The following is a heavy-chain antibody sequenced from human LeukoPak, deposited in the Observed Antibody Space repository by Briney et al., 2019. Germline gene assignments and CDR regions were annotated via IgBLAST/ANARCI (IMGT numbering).Heavy chain of an antibody. CDR2: IYYSGST. V-gene: IGHV4-59*01. Sequence: PSETLSLTCTVSDDSITIYYWSWIRQPPGKGLEWIRYIYYSGSTNYNPSLKSRVTISVDTSKNQFSLKLSSVTAADTAVYYCARALTYGSGSPHEFDYWGQGTLVTVSS. D-gene: IGHD3-10*01. CDR3: ARALTYGSGSPHEFDY. CDR1: DDSITIYY. J-gene: IGHJ4*02.